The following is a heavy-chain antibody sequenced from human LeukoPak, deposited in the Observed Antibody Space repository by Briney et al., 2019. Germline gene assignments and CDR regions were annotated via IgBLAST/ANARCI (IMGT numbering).Heavy chain of an antibody. CDR1: GFTFISYS. CDR3: ATDHPLAARPSYYMDV. V-gene: IGHV3-21*01. Sequence: SGGSLRLSCAASGFTFISYSMNWVRQAPGKGLEWVSSISGSSSYIYYADSVKGRFTISRDNAKNSLYLQMNSLRAEHTAVYYCATDHPLAARPSYYMDVCGKGTTVTVSS. D-gene: IGHD6-6*01. CDR2: ISGSSSYI. J-gene: IGHJ6*03.